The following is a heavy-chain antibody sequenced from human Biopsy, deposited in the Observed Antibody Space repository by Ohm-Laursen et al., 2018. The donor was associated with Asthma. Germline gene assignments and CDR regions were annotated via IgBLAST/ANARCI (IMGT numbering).Heavy chain of an antibody. CDR1: GYTFNSAG. CDR3: ARAVDYSHYYGIDV. Sequence: SAKVSCKTSGYTFNSAGITWVRQAPAQVLEWMGWISVYNGNTKVAQKLQDRVTMITDTSTSTAYMELRSLRSDDTAVYFCARAVDYSHYYGIDVWGQGTTVTVS. CDR2: ISVYNGNT. V-gene: IGHV1-18*01. J-gene: IGHJ6*02. D-gene: IGHD3-10*01.